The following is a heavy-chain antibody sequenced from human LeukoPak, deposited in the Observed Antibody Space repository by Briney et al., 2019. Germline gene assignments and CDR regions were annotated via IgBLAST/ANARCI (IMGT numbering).Heavy chain of an antibody. V-gene: IGHV4-34*01. CDR2: INHSGST. CDR1: GGSFSGYY. D-gene: IGHD1-20*01. CDR3: ARDTYNWNVDAFDP. J-gene: IGHJ5*02. Sequence: SETLSLTCAVYGGSFSGYYWSWIRQPPGKGLEWIGEINHSGSTDYNPSLKSRVTISIDKSKNHFSLKLTSVTAADTAIYYCARDTYNWNVDAFDPWGQGTLVTVSS.